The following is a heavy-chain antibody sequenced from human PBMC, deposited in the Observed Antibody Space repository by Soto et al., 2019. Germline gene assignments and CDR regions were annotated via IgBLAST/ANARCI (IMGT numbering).Heavy chain of an antibody. J-gene: IGHJ5*02. V-gene: IGHV4-4*07. Sequence: LALTCSVSCASLSIFYWSWIRKSAGKGLEWIGRIYATGATDYNPSLKSRVMMSVDTSKKQFSLKLRSVTAADTAVYYCVRDGTKTLRDWFDPWGQG. CDR2: IYATGAT. CDR3: VRDGTKTLRDWFDP. CDR1: CASLSIFY. D-gene: IGHD1-1*01.